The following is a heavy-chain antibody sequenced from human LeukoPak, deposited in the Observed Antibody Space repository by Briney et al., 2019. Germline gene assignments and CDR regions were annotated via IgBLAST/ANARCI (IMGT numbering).Heavy chain of an antibody. Sequence: SETLSLTCTVSGGSISSYYWSWIRQPPGKWLKWIGSIYYSGSTYYNPSLKSRVTISVDTSKNQFSLKLSSVTAADTAVYYCAREGGDYGGNSQFWYFDLWGRGTLVTVSS. J-gene: IGHJ2*01. CDR1: GGSISSYY. CDR2: IYYSGST. V-gene: IGHV4-39*07. CDR3: AREGGDYGGNSQFWYFDL. D-gene: IGHD4-23*01.